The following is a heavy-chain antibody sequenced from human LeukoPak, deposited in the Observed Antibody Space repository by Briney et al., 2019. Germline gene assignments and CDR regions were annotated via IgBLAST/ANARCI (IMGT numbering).Heavy chain of an antibody. CDR3: ARVGIVVVPAAPGGPDYYYYYMDV. CDR2: IYTSGST. CDR1: GGSISSGSYY. J-gene: IGHJ6*03. D-gene: IGHD2-2*03. Sequence: SQTLSLTCTVSGGSISSGSYYWSWIRQPAGKGLEWIGRIYTSGSTNYNPSLKSRATISVDTSKNQFSLKLSSVTAADTAVYYCARVGIVVVPAAPGGPDYYYYYMDVWGKGTTVTVSS. V-gene: IGHV4-61*02.